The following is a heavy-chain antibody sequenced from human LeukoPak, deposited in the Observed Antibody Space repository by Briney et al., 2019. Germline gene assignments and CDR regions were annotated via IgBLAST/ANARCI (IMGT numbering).Heavy chain of an antibody. D-gene: IGHD1-26*01. CDR2: ISSSGSTI. V-gene: IGHV3-48*03. Sequence: PGGSLRLSCAASGFTFSSYEMNWVRQAPGKGLEWVSYISSSGSTIYYADSVKGRFTISRDNAKNTLYLQMSSLRAEDTAVYYCARDRGSYPYYFDDWGQGTLVTVSS. CDR3: ARDRGSYPYYFDD. J-gene: IGHJ4*02. CDR1: GFTFSSYE.